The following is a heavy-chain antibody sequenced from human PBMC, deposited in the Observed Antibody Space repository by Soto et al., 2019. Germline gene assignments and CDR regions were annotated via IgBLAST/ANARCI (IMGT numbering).Heavy chain of an antibody. CDR2: IYYSGST. Sequence: QVQLQESGPGLVKPSETLSLTCTVSGGSVSSGSYYWSWIRQPPGKGLEWIGYIYYSGSTNYNPSLKSRVTISVDTSKNQFPLKLSSVTAADTAVYYCASMTTVVTEPYYFDYWGQGTLVTVSS. J-gene: IGHJ4*02. V-gene: IGHV4-61*01. CDR3: ASMTTVVTEPYYFDY. CDR1: GGSVSSGSYY. D-gene: IGHD4-17*01.